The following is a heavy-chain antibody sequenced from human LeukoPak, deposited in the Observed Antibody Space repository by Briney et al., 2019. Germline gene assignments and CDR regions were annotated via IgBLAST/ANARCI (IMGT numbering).Heavy chain of an antibody. CDR2: INWNSDSI. CDR1: GFTSDDYA. V-gene: IGHV3-9*02. J-gene: IGHJ4*02. Sequence: PSGGSLRLSCAVSGFTSDDYAMHWVRQVPGKGLEWVSGINWNSDSIGYADSVKGRFTTSRDNAKNSLYLQMNSLRAEDTAFYYCAINGGGDSGYGNFDYWGQGTLVTVSS. D-gene: IGHD5-12*01. CDR3: AINGGGDSGYGNFDY.